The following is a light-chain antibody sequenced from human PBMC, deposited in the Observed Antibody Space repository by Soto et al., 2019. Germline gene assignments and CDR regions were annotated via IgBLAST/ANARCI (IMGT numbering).Light chain of an antibody. V-gene: IGKV3-20*01. CDR1: QSVDSRF. CDR2: GAS. Sequence: EIVLTQSPGSLSLSPWERATFSCRASQSVDSRFFAWYQQRPGQAHRLLIYGASRRATGIPDRITGSGSGTDFTLTNSGLAQEDFALYYCQQYDSSVTFGLGTKVEIK. CDR3: QQYDSSVT. J-gene: IGKJ1*01.